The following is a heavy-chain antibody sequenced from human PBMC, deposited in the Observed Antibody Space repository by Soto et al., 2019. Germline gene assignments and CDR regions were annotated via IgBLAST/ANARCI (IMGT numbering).Heavy chain of an antibody. CDR2: IRSITNGGTT. D-gene: IGHD4-4*01. V-gene: IGHV3-15*01. CDR3: TTAPTTVFYHGIDV. CDR1: GFTFYKAT. J-gene: IGHJ6*02. Sequence: GSLRLSCAASGFTFYKATMSWVHQAPGKGLEWVGRIRSITNGGTTDDAAPVKGRFTISRDDSKNMLFLQMNSLKTEDTAVYYCTTAPTTVFYHGIDVWGQGTTVTVSS.